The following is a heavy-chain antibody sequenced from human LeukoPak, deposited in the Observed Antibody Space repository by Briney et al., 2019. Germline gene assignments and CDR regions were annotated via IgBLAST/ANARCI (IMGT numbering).Heavy chain of an antibody. CDR1: GDSISSDNW. Sequence: SETLSLTCAVSGDSISSDNWRSWVRQPPGKGLEWIGEIYHSGSTNYNPSLKSRVTISVDKSKNQFSLKLSSVTAADTAVYYCTRVPPYGSGWSKGVLNYWGQGTLVTVSS. D-gene: IGHD6-19*01. J-gene: IGHJ4*02. V-gene: IGHV4-4*02. CDR3: TRVPPYGSGWSKGVLNY. CDR2: IYHSGST.